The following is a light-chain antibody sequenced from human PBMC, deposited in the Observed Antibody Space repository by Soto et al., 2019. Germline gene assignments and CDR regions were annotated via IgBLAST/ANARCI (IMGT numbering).Light chain of an antibody. J-gene: IGKJ2*01. CDR2: DSS. CDR3: QQYYSWPPRYT. CDR1: QSVSRA. V-gene: IGKV3-15*01. Sequence: DIVLTQSPATLSVSPGESATLSCRASQSVSRALAWYQHVPGQAPRLLIYDSSTRATGVPARFSGSGSGRTFTLTISSLQSADFAVYYCQQYYSWPPRYTFGQWTKLQI.